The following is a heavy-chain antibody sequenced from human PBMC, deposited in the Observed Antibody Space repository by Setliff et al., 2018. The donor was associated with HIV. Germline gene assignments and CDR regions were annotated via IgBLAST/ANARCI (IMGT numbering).Heavy chain of an antibody. CDR3: ARTRTDDSSGYYAPLFDY. D-gene: IGHD3-22*01. CDR1: GGSISSATYY. Sequence: SETLSLTCTVSGGSISSATYYWSWIRQPAGKGLEWIGHIYTSGTTNYNPSLKSRVTISVDTSKNQFSLNLSSVTAADTAVYYCARTRTDDSSGYYAPLFDYWGQGTLVTVSS. J-gene: IGHJ4*02. V-gene: IGHV4-61*09. CDR2: IYTSGTT.